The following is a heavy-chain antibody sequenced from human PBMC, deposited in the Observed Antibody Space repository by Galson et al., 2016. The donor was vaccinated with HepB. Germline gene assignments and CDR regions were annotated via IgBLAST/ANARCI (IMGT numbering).Heavy chain of an antibody. D-gene: IGHD3-10*01. Sequence: SLRLSCAASGFIFSDYGIYWVRQAPGKGLEWVAGLWYDGSHKFYADSVRGRFTISRDNSKNTLYLQMNSLRVEDTAVYYCARGGITMVRGLSDAFDIWGQGTIVTVSS. CDR3: ARGGITMVRGLSDAFDI. J-gene: IGHJ3*02. V-gene: IGHV3-33*07. CDR1: GFIFSDYG. CDR2: LWYDGSHK.